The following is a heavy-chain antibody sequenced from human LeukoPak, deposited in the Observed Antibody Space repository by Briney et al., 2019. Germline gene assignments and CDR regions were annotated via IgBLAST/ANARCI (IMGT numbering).Heavy chain of an antibody. V-gene: IGHV1-18*01. J-gene: IGHJ5*02. CDR1: GYTFTRYG. CDR2: ISAYNGNT. D-gene: IGHD6-13*01. Sequence: ASVKVSCKGSGYTFTRYGITWVRQAPGQGLEWLGWISAYNGNTNYAQELQGRVTMTTDTSTSTAYMELRSLRSDDTAIYYCATKGGSSSWFDNWFDPWGQGTLVTVSS. CDR3: ATKGGSSSWFDNWFDP.